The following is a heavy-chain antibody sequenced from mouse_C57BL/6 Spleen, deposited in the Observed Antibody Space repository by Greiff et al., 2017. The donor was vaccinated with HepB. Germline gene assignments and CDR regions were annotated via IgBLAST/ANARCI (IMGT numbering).Heavy chain of an antibody. V-gene: IGHV1-85*01. J-gene: IGHJ3*01. CDR1: GYTFTSYD. CDR2: IYHRDGST. CDR3: AREGGRGFAY. Sequence: QVQLQQSGPELVKPGASVKLSCKASGYTFTSYDINWVKQRPGQGLEWIGWIYHRDGSTKYNEKFKGKATLTVDTSSSTAYMELHSLTSEDSAVYFCAREGGRGFAYWGQGTLVTVSA. D-gene: IGHD3-3*01.